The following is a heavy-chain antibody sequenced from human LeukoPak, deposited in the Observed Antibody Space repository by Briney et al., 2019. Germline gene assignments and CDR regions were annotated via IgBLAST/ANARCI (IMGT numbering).Heavy chain of an antibody. Sequence: GASVKVSCKAYGYTFNSYGINWVRQATGQGLEWMGWMNPNSGNTGYAQKFQGRVTITRNTSISTAYMELSSLRSEDTAVYYCARSSRRSYSSSSPLGYWGQGTLVTVSS. CDR1: GYTFNSYG. CDR3: ARSSRRSYSSSSPLGY. D-gene: IGHD6-6*01. CDR2: MNPNSGNT. V-gene: IGHV1-8*03. J-gene: IGHJ4*02.